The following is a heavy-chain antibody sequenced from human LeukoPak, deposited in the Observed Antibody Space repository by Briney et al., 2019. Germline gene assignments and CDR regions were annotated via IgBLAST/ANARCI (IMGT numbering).Heavy chain of an antibody. CDR2: ISYDGSNK. CDR3: ARAVAENWFDP. J-gene: IGHJ5*02. V-gene: IGHV3-30-3*01. CDR1: GFTFSSYA. D-gene: IGHD6-19*01. Sequence: GRSLRLSCAASGFTFSSYAMHWVRQAPGKGLEWVAVISYDGSNKYYADSVKGRFTISRDNSKNTLYLQMNSLRAEDTAVYYCARAVAENWFDPWGQGTLVTVSS.